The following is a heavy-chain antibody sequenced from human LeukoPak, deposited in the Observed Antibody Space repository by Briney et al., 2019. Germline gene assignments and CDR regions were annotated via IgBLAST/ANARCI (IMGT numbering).Heavy chain of an antibody. D-gene: IGHD5-18*01. CDR2: IGTAGDT. V-gene: IGHV3-13*01. J-gene: IGHJ6*02. Sequence: GGPLRLSCAASGFTFSTYDMHWVRQATGKGLDWVSAIGTAGDTHYPDSVKGRFTISRDNARNSLYLQMNSLRVGDTAVYYCARRLGYSSHGMDVWGQGTTVTVSS. CDR1: GFTFSTYD. CDR3: ARRLGYSSHGMDV.